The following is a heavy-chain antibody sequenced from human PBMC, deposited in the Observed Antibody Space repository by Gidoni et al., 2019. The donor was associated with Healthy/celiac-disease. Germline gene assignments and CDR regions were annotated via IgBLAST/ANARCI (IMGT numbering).Heavy chain of an antibody. Sequence: QLQLQESGPGLVKPSETLSLTCTVPGGSLSSSSYFWGWLRQPPGKGLEWIGSIYYSGSTYDNPSLKSRVTISVDTSKNQFSLKLSSVTAADTAVYHCARLPDNWNYVDYWGQGTLVTVSS. CDR2: IYYSGST. J-gene: IGHJ4*02. CDR1: GGSLSSSSYF. CDR3: ARLPDNWNYVDY. V-gene: IGHV4-39*01. D-gene: IGHD1-20*01.